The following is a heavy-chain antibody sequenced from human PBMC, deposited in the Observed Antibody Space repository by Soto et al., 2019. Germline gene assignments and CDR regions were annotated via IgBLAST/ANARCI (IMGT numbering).Heavy chain of an antibody. V-gene: IGHV3-48*03. CDR3: AGGYYDFWSGYPLPRHGMDV. CDR2: ISSSGSTI. Sequence: LRLSCAASGFTFSSYEMNWVRQAPGKGLEWVSYISSSGSTIYYADSVKGRFTISRDNAKNSLYLQMNSLRAEDTAVYYCAGGYYDFWSGYPLPRHGMDVWGQGTTVTVSS. J-gene: IGHJ6*02. D-gene: IGHD3-3*01. CDR1: GFTFSSYE.